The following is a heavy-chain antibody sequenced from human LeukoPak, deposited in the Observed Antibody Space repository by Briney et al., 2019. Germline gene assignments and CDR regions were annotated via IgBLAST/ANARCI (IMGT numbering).Heavy chain of an antibody. CDR1: GSTFSSYS. D-gene: IGHD2-21*01. Sequence: GGSLRLSCAASGSTFSSYSMNWVRQAPGKGLEWVSSISSSSRYIYYADSVKGRFTISRDNAKNSLYLQMNSLRAEDTAVYYCASLWDFDYWGQGTLVTVSS. CDR3: ASLWDFDY. V-gene: IGHV3-21*01. CDR2: ISSSSRYI. J-gene: IGHJ4*02.